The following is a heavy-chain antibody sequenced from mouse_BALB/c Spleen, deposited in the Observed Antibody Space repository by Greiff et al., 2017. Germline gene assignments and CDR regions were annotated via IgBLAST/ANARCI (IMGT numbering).Heavy chain of an antibody. V-gene: IGHV5-9-4*01. Sequence: DVMLVESGGGLVKPGGSLKLSCAASGFTFSSYAMSWVRQSPEKRLEWVAEISSGGSYTYYPDTVTGRFTISRANAKNTLYLEMSSLRSEDTAMYYCATYYYGAMDYWGQGTSVTVSS. CDR2: ISSGGSYT. J-gene: IGHJ4*01. CDR1: GFTFSSYA. D-gene: IGHD1-1*01. CDR3: ATYYYGAMDY.